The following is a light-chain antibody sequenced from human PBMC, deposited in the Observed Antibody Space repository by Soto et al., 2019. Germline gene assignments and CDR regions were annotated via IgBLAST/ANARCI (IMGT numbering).Light chain of an antibody. V-gene: IGKV1-12*01. Sequence: DIQMTHSPSSVSASVVDRVTITCRASQGISSWLAWYQQNPGKAPKLLIYAASSLQSGVPSSFSRSGSGTDFTLTISSLQPEDLPTYYGQQYNSFPLNFGGGTKVEIK. CDR1: QGISSW. J-gene: IGKJ4*01. CDR3: QQYNSFPLN. CDR2: AAS.